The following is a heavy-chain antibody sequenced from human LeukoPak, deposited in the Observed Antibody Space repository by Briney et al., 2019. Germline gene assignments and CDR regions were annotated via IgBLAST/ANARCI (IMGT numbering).Heavy chain of an antibody. Sequence: ASVKVSCKASGYTFTSYGISWVRQAPGQGLKWMGWISAYNGNTNYAQKLQGRVTMTTDTSTSTAYMELRSLRSDDTAVYYCARGGDGSGSYYNAEGDYWGQGTLVTVSS. D-gene: IGHD3-10*01. V-gene: IGHV1-18*01. CDR3: ARGGDGSGSYYNAEGDY. CDR2: ISAYNGNT. J-gene: IGHJ4*02. CDR1: GYTFTSYG.